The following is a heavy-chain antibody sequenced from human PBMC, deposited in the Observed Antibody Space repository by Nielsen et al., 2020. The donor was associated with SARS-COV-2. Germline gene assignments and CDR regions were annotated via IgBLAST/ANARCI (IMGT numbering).Heavy chain of an antibody. CDR2: VSHSGSI. V-gene: IGHV4-4*02. D-gene: IGHD2-2*01. Sequence: SETLSLTCAVSGGSFSSNDWWTWVRQSPGKGLEWIGEVSHSGSINYNPSLKSRVTLSMDKSKRQFSLRLTSMSAADTAVYFCARGDLVVVPSPILGLGPFFYYFYLDVWGKGTTVIVSS. J-gene: IGHJ6*03. CDR3: ARGDLVVVPSPILGLGPFFYYFYLDV. CDR1: GGSFSSNDW.